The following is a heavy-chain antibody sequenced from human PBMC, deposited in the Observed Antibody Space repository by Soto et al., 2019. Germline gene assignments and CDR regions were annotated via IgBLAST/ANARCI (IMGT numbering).Heavy chain of an antibody. CDR3: ARSLSSSSWYGYYYYYGMDV. J-gene: IGHJ6*02. V-gene: IGHV1-2*04. CDR2: INPNSGGT. CDR1: GYTFTGYY. D-gene: IGHD6-13*01. Sequence: ASVKVSCKASGYTFTGYYMHWVRQAPGQGLEWMGWINPNSGGTNYAQKFQGWVTMTRDTSISTAYMELSRLRSDDTAVYYCARSLSSSSWYGYYYYYGMDVWGQGTTVTVSS.